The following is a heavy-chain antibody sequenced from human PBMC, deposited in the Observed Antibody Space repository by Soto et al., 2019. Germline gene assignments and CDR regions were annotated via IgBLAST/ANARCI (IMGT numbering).Heavy chain of an antibody. Sequence: SKTLSLTCAVYGGSFSGYYWSWIRQPPGKGLEWIGEINHSGSTNYNPSLKSRVTISVDTSKNQFSLKLSSVTAADTAVYYCARGRGYSYWYFDYWGQGTLVTVSS. CDR1: GGSFSGYY. V-gene: IGHV4-34*01. D-gene: IGHD5-18*01. J-gene: IGHJ4*02. CDR2: INHSGST. CDR3: ARGRGYSYWYFDY.